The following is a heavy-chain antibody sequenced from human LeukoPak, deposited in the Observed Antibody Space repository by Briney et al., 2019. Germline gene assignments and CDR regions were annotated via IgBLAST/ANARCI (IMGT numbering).Heavy chain of an antibody. CDR3: ARALGGNNFDY. CDR1: GFTFSSYA. J-gene: IGHJ4*02. D-gene: IGHD4-23*01. V-gene: IGHV4-59*08. Sequence: GSLRLSCAASGFTFSSYAMSWVRQAPGKGLEWIGYIYYSGSTNYNPSLKSRVTISVDTSKNQFSLKLSSVTAADTAVYYCARALGGNNFDYWGQGTLVTVSS. CDR2: IYYSGST.